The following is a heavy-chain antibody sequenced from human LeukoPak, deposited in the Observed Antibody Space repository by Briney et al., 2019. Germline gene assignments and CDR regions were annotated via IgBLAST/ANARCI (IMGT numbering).Heavy chain of an antibody. V-gene: IGHV4-39*07. D-gene: IGHD3-10*01. CDR2: IYYSGNT. Sequence: SETLSLTRTVSGGSISSSTYYWGWIRQPPGKGLEWIGSIYYSGNTYYNPSLKSRVTISVATSKNQFSLRLNSVTAADTAVYYCARVGWLAFDIWGQGTMVTVSS. J-gene: IGHJ3*02. CDR1: GGSISSSTYY. CDR3: ARVGWLAFDI.